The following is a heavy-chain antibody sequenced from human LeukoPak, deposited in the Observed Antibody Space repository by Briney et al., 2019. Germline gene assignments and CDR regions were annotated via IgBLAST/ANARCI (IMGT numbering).Heavy chain of an antibody. CDR1: GGTFSNYA. J-gene: IGHJ4*02. V-gene: IGHV1-46*01. Sequence: VASVKVSCKASGGTFSNYAISWVRQAPGQGLEWMGIINPSGGSTSYAQKFQGRVTVTRDTSTSTVHMELSGLRSEDTAVYYCARGQEGFDYWGQGTLVTVSS. CDR3: ARGQEGFDY. CDR2: INPSGGST.